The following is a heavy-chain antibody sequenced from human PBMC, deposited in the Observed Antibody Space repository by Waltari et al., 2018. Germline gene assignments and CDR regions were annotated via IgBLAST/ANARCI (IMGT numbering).Heavy chain of an antibody. CDR2: IYTSGST. CDR3: ARVAAAGQNYSYYYGMDV. CDR1: GGSISRYY. J-gene: IGHJ6*02. D-gene: IGHD6-13*01. Sequence: QVQLQESGPGLVKPSETLALTCTVSGGSISRYYWSWIRQPAGKGLEWIGRIYTSGSTSYNPSLKSRVTMSVDTSKNQFSLKLSSVTAADTAVYYCARVAAAGQNYSYYYGMDVWGQGTTVIVSS. V-gene: IGHV4-4*07.